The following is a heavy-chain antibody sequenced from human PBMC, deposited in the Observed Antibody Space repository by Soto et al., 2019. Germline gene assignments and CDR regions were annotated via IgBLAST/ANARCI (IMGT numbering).Heavy chain of an antibody. Sequence: EVQLVESGGGLVQPGRSLRLSCAASGFTFDDYAMHWVRQAPGKGLEWVSGISWNSGSIGYADSVKGRFTISRDNAKNSLYLQMNSLGAADTALYYCAKGEGSSGYYSLFDYWGQGTLVTVSS. CDR1: GFTFDDYA. CDR3: AKGEGSSGYYSLFDY. J-gene: IGHJ4*02. D-gene: IGHD3-22*01. CDR2: ISWNSGSI. V-gene: IGHV3-9*01.